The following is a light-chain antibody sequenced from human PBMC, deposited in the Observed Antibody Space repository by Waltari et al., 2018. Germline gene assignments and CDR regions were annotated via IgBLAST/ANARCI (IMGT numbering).Light chain of an antibody. J-gene: IGKJ5*01. V-gene: IGKV3-15*01. CDR1: QSVSSN. Sequence: EIVMTQSPATLSVSPGERATLSCRASQSVSSNLAWYQQKPGQTPRLLIYEAYTRPTGIPARFSGSGSGTEFTLAISTLQSEDFAVYYCQQYNTWPPLTFGQGTRLEIK. CDR2: EAY. CDR3: QQYNTWPPLT.